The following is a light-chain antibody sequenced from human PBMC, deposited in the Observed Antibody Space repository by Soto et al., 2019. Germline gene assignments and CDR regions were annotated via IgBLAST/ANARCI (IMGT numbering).Light chain of an antibody. Sequence: EIVLTQSPGTLSLSPGERATLSCRASQSVSSSYLAWYQQKTGQAPRLLIYGASSRATGIPDRFSGSGSVTDFTLTISRLEPEDFAVYYCQQYGSSPTLTFGQGTKVEIK. CDR3: QQYGSSPTLT. J-gene: IGKJ1*01. CDR1: QSVSSSY. CDR2: GAS. V-gene: IGKV3-20*01.